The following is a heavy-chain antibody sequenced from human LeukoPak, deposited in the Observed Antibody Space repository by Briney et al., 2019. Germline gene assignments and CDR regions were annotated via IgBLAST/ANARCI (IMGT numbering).Heavy chain of an antibody. CDR1: GYTFTGYY. Sequence: ASVTVSCKASGYTFTGYYMHWVRQAPGQGVEWMGWINPNRGGTNYAQRFQGGVTMTRDTSISTAYMELSRLRSDDPAVYYCARGGLNYYDSSGYYSNDAFDIWGQGTMVTVSS. J-gene: IGHJ3*02. CDR3: ARGGLNYYDSSGYYSNDAFDI. D-gene: IGHD3-22*01. CDR2: INPNRGGT. V-gene: IGHV1-2*02.